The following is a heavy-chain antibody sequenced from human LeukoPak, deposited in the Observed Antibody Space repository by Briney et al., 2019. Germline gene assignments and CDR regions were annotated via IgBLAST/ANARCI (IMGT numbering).Heavy chain of an antibody. CDR3: AKMEGQRLYDYCMDV. CDR1: GFTFSSYA. J-gene: IGHJ6*03. D-gene: IGHD3-3*01. CDR2: ISGSGGST. V-gene: IGHV3-23*01. Sequence: PGGSLRLSCAASGFTFSSYAMSWVRRAPGKGLEWVSAISGSGGSTYYADSVKGRFTISRDNSKNTLYLHMNSLRADDTAVYYCAKMEGQRLYDYCMDVWGRGTTVTVSS.